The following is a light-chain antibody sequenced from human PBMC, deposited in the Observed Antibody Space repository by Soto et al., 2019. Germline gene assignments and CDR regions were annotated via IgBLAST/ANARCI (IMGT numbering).Light chain of an antibody. CDR1: TSNIGSNT. J-gene: IGLJ3*02. CDR3: GAWDNSLKGWV. V-gene: IGLV1-44*01. Sequence: QSVLTQPPSASGTPGQTVTISCSGNTSNIGSNTVNWYQQFPGTAPKFLIFSTTQRPSGVPARFSGSKSGTSASLDIGGLQPDDEAHYYCGAWDNSLKGWVFGGGTKLTVL. CDR2: STT.